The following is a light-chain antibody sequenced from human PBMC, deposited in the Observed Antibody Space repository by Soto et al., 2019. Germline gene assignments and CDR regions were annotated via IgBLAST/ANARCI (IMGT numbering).Light chain of an antibody. CDR1: QSIDKY. Sequence: DIQMTQSPSSLSASVGERVTITCRASQSIDKYLNWYQHKPGQAPYLLIYAASHLRSGVPTRFSGSGTGTSFTLTISSLQYEDLATDDCQQSYSSPGTFGRGTKVELK. V-gene: IGKV1-39*01. CDR3: QQSYSSPGT. J-gene: IGKJ1*01. CDR2: AAS.